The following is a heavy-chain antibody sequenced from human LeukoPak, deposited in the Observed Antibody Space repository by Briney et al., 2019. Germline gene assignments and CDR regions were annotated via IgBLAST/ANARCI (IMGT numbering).Heavy chain of an antibody. CDR2: IYHSGST. Sequence: SQTLSLTCTVSGGSISGGGYYWSWIRQPPGKGLEWIGYIYHSGSTYYNPSLKSRVTISVDRSKNQFSLKLSSVTAADTAVYYCAREDLSYYYYYMDVWGKGTTVTVSS. CDR3: AREDLSYYYYYMDV. CDR1: GGSISGGGYY. V-gene: IGHV4-30-2*01. J-gene: IGHJ6*03.